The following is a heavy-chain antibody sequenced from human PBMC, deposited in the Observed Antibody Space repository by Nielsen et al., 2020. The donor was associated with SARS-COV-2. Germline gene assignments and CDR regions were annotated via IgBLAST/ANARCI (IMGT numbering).Heavy chain of an antibody. V-gene: IGHV3-30*18. CDR2: ISYDGSNK. CDR3: AKALRGGYYDAFDI. J-gene: IGHJ3*02. D-gene: IGHD5-12*01. Sequence: GGSLRLSCAASGFTFSSYGMHWVRQAPGKGLEWVAVISYDGSNKYYADSVKGRFTISRDNSKNTLYLQMNSLRAEDTAVYYCAKALRGGYYDAFDIWGQGTMVTVSS. CDR1: GFTFSSYG.